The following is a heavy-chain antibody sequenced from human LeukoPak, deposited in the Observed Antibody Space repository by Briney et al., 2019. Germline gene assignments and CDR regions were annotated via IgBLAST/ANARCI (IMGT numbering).Heavy chain of an antibody. V-gene: IGHV3-11*01. J-gene: IGHJ4*02. CDR3: AKDWAAGNMLGFDY. D-gene: IGHD6-13*01. CDR2: ISSSGSTI. Sequence: GGSLRLSCAASGFTFSDYYMSWIRQAPGKGLEWVSYISSSGSTIYYADSVKGRFTISRDNAKNSLYLQMNSLRAEDTALYYCAKDWAAGNMLGFDYWGQGTLVTVSS. CDR1: GFTFSDYY.